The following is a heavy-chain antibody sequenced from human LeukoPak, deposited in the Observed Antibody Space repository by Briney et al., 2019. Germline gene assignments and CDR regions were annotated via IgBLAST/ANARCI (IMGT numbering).Heavy chain of an antibody. J-gene: IGHJ4*02. CDR3: ARDVKYQRLEGGFDY. CDR2: IHSSGTT. V-gene: IGHV4-4*07. Sequence: PSETLSLTCTVSGDSINVYYWSWIRQAAGKGPEWLGRIHSSGTTNYNPSLKSRVTLSVDTSKNQFSLRLTSVTAADTAVYYCARDVKYQRLEGGFDYWGQGSLVTVSS. CDR1: GDSINVYY. D-gene: IGHD3-16*01.